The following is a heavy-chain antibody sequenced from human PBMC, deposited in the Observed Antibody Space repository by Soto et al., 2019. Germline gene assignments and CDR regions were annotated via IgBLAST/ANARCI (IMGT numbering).Heavy chain of an antibody. CDR1: GGSISTSSYY. CDR3: ARLFYYDFSGYHYSFDY. J-gene: IGHJ4*02. CDR2: IYYSGNT. Sequence: PSETLSLTCTVSGGSISTSSYYWGWIRQPPGKGLEWIGTIYYSGNTYYNPSLKSRVTISVDTSKNQFSVKLSSVTAADTAIYYCARLFYYDFSGYHYSFDYWGQGTLVTVSS. D-gene: IGHD3-22*01. V-gene: IGHV4-39*01.